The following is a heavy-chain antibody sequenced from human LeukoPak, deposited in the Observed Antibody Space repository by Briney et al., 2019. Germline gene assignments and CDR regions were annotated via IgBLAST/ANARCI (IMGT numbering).Heavy chain of an antibody. J-gene: IGHJ4*02. V-gene: IGHV4-39*07. CDR3: ARGGSGWYSYFDY. CDR2: VYYSGST. D-gene: IGHD6-19*01. CDR1: GGSISSGDYY. Sequence: SETLSLTCTVSGGSISSGDYYWGWIRQPPGKGLEWIGTVYYSGSTYYSPSLKSPVTISVDTSKNQFSLKLTSVTAADTAVYYCARGGSGWYSYFDYWGQGTLVTVSS.